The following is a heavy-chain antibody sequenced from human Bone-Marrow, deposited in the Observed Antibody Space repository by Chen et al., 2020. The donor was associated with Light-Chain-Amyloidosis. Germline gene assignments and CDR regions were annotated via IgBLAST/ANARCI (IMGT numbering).Heavy chain of an antibody. V-gene: IGHV4-61*08. CDR3: ARDRGRYCTNGVCYIPPVAGNYYYYGMDV. Sequence: QVQLQESGPGLVKPSETLSLTCTVSGGSVNSGDDYWTWIRQPPGKGLEWIGYIYYSGIANYNASLKSRVTISLDTSKNQFSLRLNSVTAANTAVYYCARDRGRYCTNGVCYIPPVAGNYYYYGMDVWGQGTTVTVSS. J-gene: IGHJ6*02. D-gene: IGHD2-8*01. CDR2: IYYSGIA. CDR1: GGSVNSGDDY.